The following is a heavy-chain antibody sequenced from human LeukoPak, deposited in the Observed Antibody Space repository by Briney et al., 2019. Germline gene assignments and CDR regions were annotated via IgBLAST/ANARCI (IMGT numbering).Heavy chain of an antibody. CDR2: LSGSGGST. CDR1: GFTFSSYA. CDR3: AKAGVSAVNAKFDD. D-gene: IGHD4-11*01. Sequence: GGPLRLSCAASGFTFSSYAMTWLRQAPGEGLVWVSALSGSGGSTYSADSEKGRSIITSDNSKNTLYLQMNSVRAEDTAVYYCAKAGVSAVNAKFDDWGQGTLVTVSS. V-gene: IGHV3-23*01. J-gene: IGHJ4*02.